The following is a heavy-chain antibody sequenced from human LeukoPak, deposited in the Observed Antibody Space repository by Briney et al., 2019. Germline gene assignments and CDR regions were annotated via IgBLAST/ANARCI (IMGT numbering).Heavy chain of an antibody. CDR3: ARAEYSSSSGYFDY. V-gene: IGHV1-69*05. J-gene: IGHJ4*02. CDR1: GGTFSSYA. Sequence: ASVKVSCKASGGTFSSYAISWVRQAPGQGLEWMGGIIPIFGTANYAQKFQGRVTITTDESTSTAYMELSSLRSEDTAVYHCARAEYSSSSGYFDYWGQGTLVTVSS. CDR2: IIPIFGTA. D-gene: IGHD6-6*01.